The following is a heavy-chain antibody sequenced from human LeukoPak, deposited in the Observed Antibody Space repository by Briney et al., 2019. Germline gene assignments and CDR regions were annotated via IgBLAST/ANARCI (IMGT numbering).Heavy chain of an antibody. CDR2: ISGAGGST. CDR1: RFTFSKYA. D-gene: IGHD2-2*01. CDR3: AKDGVGCSSGSCYAGDYFDQ. J-gene: IGHJ4*02. V-gene: IGHV3-23*01. Sequence: GGSLRLSCAASRFTFSKYAMSWVRQAPGKGLEWVSTISGAGGSTYYPDSVGGGFIISRENTKNTVYLQMKSLRAEDTAIYYCAKDGVGCSSGSCYAGDYFDQWGQGTLVTVSS.